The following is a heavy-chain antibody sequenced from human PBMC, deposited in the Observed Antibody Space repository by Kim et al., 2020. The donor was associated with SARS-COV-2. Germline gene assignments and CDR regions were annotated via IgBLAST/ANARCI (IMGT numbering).Heavy chain of an antibody. V-gene: IGHV3-30*18. CDR3: AKDLSQYAVRGVIGLYFDY. Sequence: GGSLRLSCAASGFTFSSYGMHWVRQAPGKGLEWVAVISYDGSNKYYADSVKGRFTISRDNSKNTLYLQMNSLRAEDTAVYYCAKDLSQYAVRGVIGLYFDYWGQGTLVTVSS. CDR2: ISYDGSNK. J-gene: IGHJ4*02. CDR1: GFTFSSYG. D-gene: IGHD3-10*01.